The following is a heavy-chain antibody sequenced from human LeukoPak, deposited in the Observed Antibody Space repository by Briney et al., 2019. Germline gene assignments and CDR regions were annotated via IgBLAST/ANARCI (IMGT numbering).Heavy chain of an antibody. Sequence: PGGSLRLSCAASGFTFSSYGMHWVRQAPGKGLEWVAVISYVGSNKYYADSVKGRVTISRDNSKNTLYLQMNSLRAEDTAVYYCAKDNGALVVVPAANFDYWGQGTLVTVSA. D-gene: IGHD2-2*01. J-gene: IGHJ4*02. CDR2: ISYVGSNK. V-gene: IGHV3-30*18. CDR1: GFTFSSYG. CDR3: AKDNGALVVVPAANFDY.